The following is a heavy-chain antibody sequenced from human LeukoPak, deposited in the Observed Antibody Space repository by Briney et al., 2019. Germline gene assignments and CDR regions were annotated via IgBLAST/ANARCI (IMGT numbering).Heavy chain of an antibody. D-gene: IGHD3-10*01. Sequence: SETLSLTCTVSGGSISSYYWSWIRQPPGKGLEWIGYIYYSGSTNYNPSLKSRVTISVDTSKNQFSLQLNSVTPEDTAVYYCARDRVSGNWFDPWGQGTLVTVSS. CDR3: ARDRVSGNWFDP. CDR2: IYYSGST. V-gene: IGHV4-59*12. CDR1: GGSISSYY. J-gene: IGHJ5*02.